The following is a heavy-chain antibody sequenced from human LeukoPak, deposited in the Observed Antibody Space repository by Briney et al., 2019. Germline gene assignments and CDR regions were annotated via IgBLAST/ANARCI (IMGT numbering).Heavy chain of an antibody. CDR2: ITSTSSYI. CDR1: GFTFSNYN. CDR3: ARDLGSGTTDY. J-gene: IGHJ4*02. D-gene: IGHD3-10*01. Sequence: PGGSLRLSCAASGFTFSNYNMNWVRQAPGKGLEWVSSITSTSSYIYYADSVRGRFTISRDNAKNSLYLQMNSLRAEDTAVYYCARDLGSGTTDYWGQGTLVTVSS. V-gene: IGHV3-21*01.